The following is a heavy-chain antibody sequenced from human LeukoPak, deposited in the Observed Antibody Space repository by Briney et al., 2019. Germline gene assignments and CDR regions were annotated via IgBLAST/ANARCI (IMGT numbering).Heavy chain of an antibody. Sequence: SQTLSLTCTVSGGSISSGTYYWSWIRQPAGKGLEWIGHIYTSGSTKYNPSLKSRVTISVDTSKNQFSLKLSSVTAADTAVYYCARATSSGYLDYWGQGTLVTVSS. CDR1: GGSISSGTYY. V-gene: IGHV4-61*09. J-gene: IGHJ4*02. D-gene: IGHD3-22*01. CDR2: IYTSGST. CDR3: ARATSSGYLDY.